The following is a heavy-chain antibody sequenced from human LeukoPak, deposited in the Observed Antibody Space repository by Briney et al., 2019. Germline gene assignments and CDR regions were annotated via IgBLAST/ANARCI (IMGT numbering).Heavy chain of an antibody. Sequence: ASVKVSCKASGYTFTSYGISWVRQAPGQGLEWMGWISAYNGNTNYAQKLRGRVTMTTDTSTSTAYMELRSLRSDDTAVYYCARQRHAYYYDSSGYYDFDYWGQGTLVTVSS. V-gene: IGHV1-18*01. D-gene: IGHD3-22*01. CDR3: ARQRHAYYYDSSGYYDFDY. J-gene: IGHJ4*02. CDR2: ISAYNGNT. CDR1: GYTFTSYG.